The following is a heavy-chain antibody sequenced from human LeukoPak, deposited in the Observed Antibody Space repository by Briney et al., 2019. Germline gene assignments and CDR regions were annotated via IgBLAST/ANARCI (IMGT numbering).Heavy chain of an antibody. J-gene: IGHJ4*02. CDR1: GFTFSSYS. D-gene: IGHD2-15*01. Sequence: GGSLRLSCAASGFTFSSYSMNWVRQAPGKGLEWVSSISSSSSYIYYADSVKGRFTISRDNAKNSLYLQMNSLRAEDTAVYYCARESGDSNIVVVVAASYFDYWGQGTLVTVSS. CDR3: ARESGDSNIVVVVAASYFDY. CDR2: ISSSSSYI. V-gene: IGHV3-21*01.